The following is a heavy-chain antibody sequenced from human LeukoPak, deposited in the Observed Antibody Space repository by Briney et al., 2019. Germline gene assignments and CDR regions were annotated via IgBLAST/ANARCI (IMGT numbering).Heavy chain of an antibody. D-gene: IGHD1-26*01. J-gene: IGHJ4*02. CDR3: ATGGASGSYLPFDY. V-gene: IGHV1-24*01. Sequence: ASVKVSCKVSGYTLTELSMHWVRQAPGKGLEWMGGFDPEDGETIYAQKFQGRVTMTEDTSTDTAYMELSSLRSEDTAVYYCATGGASGSYLPFDYWGQGTLVTVSS. CDR2: FDPEDGET. CDR1: GYTLTELS.